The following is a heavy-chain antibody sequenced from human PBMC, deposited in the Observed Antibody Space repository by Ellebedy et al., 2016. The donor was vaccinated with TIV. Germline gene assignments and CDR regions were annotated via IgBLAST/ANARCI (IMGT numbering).Heavy chain of an antibody. J-gene: IGHJ3*02. CDR3: AAVQYWEAVFDM. CDR2: INSDGSDT. V-gene: IGHV3-74*01. CDR1: GFTFSSYT. Sequence: GESLKISCAASGFTFSSYTVNWVRQAPGKGLVWVSRINSDGSDTAYADSVRGRFTISRDNAKNTLYLQMNSLRAEDTAVYYCAAVQYWEAVFDMWGQGTMVTVSS. D-gene: IGHD2-8*02.